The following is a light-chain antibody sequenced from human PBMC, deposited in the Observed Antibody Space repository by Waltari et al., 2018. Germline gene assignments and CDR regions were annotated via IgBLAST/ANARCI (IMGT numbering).Light chain of an antibody. J-gene: IGLJ2*01. CDR3: SSYATSNTVV. V-gene: IGLV2-14*03. Sequence: QSALTHPASASGPPGPPHTISCTGTNSHLAAYDSASWYQQHPGKAPKLILYDVSGRPSGISNLFSGSKSDNTASLTISGLQDEDEADYYCSSYATSNTVVFGGGTKVTVL. CDR1: NSHLAAYDS. CDR2: DVS.